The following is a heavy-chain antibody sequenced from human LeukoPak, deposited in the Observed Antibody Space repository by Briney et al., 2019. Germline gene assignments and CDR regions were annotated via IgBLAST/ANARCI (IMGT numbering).Heavy chain of an antibody. CDR1: GGSISSGGYY. D-gene: IGHD4-23*01. Sequence: SETLSLTCTVSGGSISSGGYYWSWIRQHPGKGLEWIGYIYYSGSTYYNPSLKSRVTISVDTSKNQFSLKLSSVTAADTAVYYCAKDLRSGGLIGWFDPWGQGTLVTVSS. CDR3: AKDLRSGGLIGWFDP. V-gene: IGHV4-31*03. CDR2: IYYSGST. J-gene: IGHJ5*02.